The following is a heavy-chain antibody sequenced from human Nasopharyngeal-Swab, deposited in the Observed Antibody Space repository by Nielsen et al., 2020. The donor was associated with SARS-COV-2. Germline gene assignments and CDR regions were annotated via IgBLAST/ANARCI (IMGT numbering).Heavy chain of an antibody. Sequence: GGSLRLSCAASEFSFSTYGMSWVRQAAGRGLERVSTITNTGTSRYYADSVRGRFTISRDNSKNTAYLQMNSLRVEDTAIYYCAKRGSGWHFDYWGQGTLVTVSS. CDR2: ITNTGTSR. J-gene: IGHJ4*02. CDR1: EFSFSTYG. CDR3: AKRGSGWHFDY. D-gene: IGHD2-15*01. V-gene: IGHV3-23*01.